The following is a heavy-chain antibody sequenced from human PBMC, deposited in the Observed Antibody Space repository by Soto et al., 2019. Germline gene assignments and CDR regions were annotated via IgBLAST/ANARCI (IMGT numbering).Heavy chain of an antibody. CDR3: AREGRGKKAGYNGLVSLGY. CDR1: GSRFSNYV. Sequence: QVQLVQSGAEVKTPGSSLKVSCKVSGSRFSNYVISWVRQAPGHGLEWLGRIIPIFNSTKYAQSFQGRVTITADKSTSTASVELRSLRSDDTAVYYCAREGRGKKAGYNGLVSLGYWGQGTLVTVSS. J-gene: IGHJ4*02. V-gene: IGHV1-69*06. CDR2: IIPIFNST. D-gene: IGHD2-2*02.